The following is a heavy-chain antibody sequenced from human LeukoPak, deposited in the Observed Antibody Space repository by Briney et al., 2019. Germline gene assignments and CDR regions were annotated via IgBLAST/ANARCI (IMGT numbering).Heavy chain of an antibody. CDR3: ARHSGVYWYFDL. V-gene: IGHV4-59*08. CDR1: GGSISSYY. J-gene: IGHJ2*01. D-gene: IGHD7-27*01. CDR2: IYYSGST. Sequence: KPSETLSLTCTVSGGSISSYYWGWIRQPPGKGLEWIGYIYYSGSTNYNPSLKSRVTISVDTSKNQFSLKLSSVTAADTAVYYCARHSGVYWYFDLWGRGTLVTVSS.